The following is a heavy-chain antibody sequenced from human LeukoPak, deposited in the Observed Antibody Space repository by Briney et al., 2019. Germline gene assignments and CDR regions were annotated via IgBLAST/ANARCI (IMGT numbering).Heavy chain of an antibody. CDR1: GFTFSSYA. D-gene: IGHD3-10*01. CDR3: ARGSLFLQREGSGSYRDDENY. CDR2: ISGSGGST. J-gene: IGHJ4*02. Sequence: PGGSLRLSCAASGFTFSSYAMSWVRQAPGKGLEWVSAISGSGGSTYYADSVKGRFTISRDNSKNTLYLQMNSLRAEDTAVYYCARGSLFLQREGSGSYRDDENYWGQGTLVTVSS. V-gene: IGHV3-23*01.